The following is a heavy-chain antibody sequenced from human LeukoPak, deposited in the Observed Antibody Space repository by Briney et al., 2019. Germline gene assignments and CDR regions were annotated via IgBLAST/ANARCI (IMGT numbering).Heavy chain of an antibody. CDR1: GFTVSSNY. V-gene: IGHV3-53*01. J-gene: IGHJ6*02. Sequence: GGSLRLSCAASGFTVSSNYMSWVRQAPGKGLEWVSVIYSGGSTYYADSVKGRFTISRDNSKNTLYLQMNSLRAEDTAVYYCARENGVRGVIRAGRYGMDVWGQGTTVTVSS. CDR3: ARENGVRGVIRAGRYGMDV. D-gene: IGHD3-10*01. CDR2: IYSGGST.